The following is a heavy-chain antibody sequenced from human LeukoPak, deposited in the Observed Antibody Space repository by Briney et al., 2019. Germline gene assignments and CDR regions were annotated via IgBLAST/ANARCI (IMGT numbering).Heavy chain of an antibody. CDR3: AKGIFSYGVFEY. D-gene: IGHD2/OR15-2a*01. V-gene: IGHV3-23*01. CDR1: GFTFSSSA. J-gene: IGHJ4*02. CDR2: IFGSGAGT. Sequence: PGGSLRLSCAASGFTFSSSAMGWVRQAAEKGLQWVSSIFGSGAGTYYADSVKGRFTISRDNSRNTLDLQMDSLRVEDTAAYYCAKGIFSYGVFEYWGQGTPVTVSS.